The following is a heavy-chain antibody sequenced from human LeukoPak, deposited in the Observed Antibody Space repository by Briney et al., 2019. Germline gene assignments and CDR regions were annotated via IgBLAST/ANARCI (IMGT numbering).Heavy chain of an antibody. CDR3: ARLSLGRGRYHMDV. CDR1: GFTFSIHA. V-gene: IGHV3-64*01. Sequence: PGGSLRLSCAASGFTFSIHAMHWVRQAPGKGLEYVSSINNGGGSTYYANSVKGRFTISRDNSKHTLYLQMGRVRVEDMGIYFCARLSLGRGRYHMDVWGKGTTVTIFS. J-gene: IGHJ6*03. D-gene: IGHD3-9*01. CDR2: INNGGGST.